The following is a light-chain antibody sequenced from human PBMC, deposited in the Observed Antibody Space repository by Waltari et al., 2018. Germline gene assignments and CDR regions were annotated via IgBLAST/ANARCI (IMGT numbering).Light chain of an antibody. CDR1: SSNIGSGYN. V-gene: IGLV1-40*01. J-gene: IGLJ3*02. Sequence: SVVTQPPSVSGAPGQRVTISCSGSSSNIGSGYNVHWYQQLPGKSPKLLIYGNSNRPSGVPDRFSGSKSGTSASLAIAGLQAEDEGDYYCQAYDSSLSGPWVFGGGTKLTVL. CDR3: QAYDSSLSGPWV. CDR2: GNS.